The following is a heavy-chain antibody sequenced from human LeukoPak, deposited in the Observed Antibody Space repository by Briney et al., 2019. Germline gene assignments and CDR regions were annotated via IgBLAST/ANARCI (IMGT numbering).Heavy chain of an antibody. V-gene: IGHV3-23*01. CDR3: AKDRDYWYFDL. J-gene: IGHJ2*01. CDR2: ISGSGGST. CDR1: GFTFSSYG. Sequence: GSLRLSCAASGFTFSSYGMHWVRQAPGKGLEWLSAISGSGGSTYYADSVKGRFTISRDNSKNTLYLQMNSLRAEDTAVYYCAKDRDYWYFDLWGRGTLVTVSS.